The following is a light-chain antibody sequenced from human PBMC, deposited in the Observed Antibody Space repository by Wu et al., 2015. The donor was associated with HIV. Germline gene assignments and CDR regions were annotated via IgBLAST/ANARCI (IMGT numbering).Light chain of an antibody. Sequence: EIVLTQSPGTLSLSPGERATLSCRASQSASSNYLAWYQQKLGQAPRLLIYGASSRATGIPDRFSGSGSGTDFTLTISRLEPEDFAVYYCQQYGSSPLTFGGGTKVEIK. CDR2: GAS. J-gene: IGKJ4*01. CDR1: QSASSNY. V-gene: IGKV3-20*01. CDR3: QQYGSSPLT.